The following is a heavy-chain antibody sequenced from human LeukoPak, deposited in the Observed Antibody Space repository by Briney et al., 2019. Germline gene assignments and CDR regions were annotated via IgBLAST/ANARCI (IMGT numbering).Heavy chain of an antibody. CDR2: IYYSGST. V-gene: IGHV4-39*07. D-gene: IGHD3-10*01. CDR3: ARDGRKYYGSGNAFDI. CDR1: GGSINNTNYY. J-gene: IGHJ3*02. Sequence: PSETLSLTCSVSGGSINNTNYYWGWIRQPPGKGLEWIGSIYYSGSTYCSPSLQSRVTIPVDTSKNQFSLKLSSVTAADTAVYYCARDGRKYYGSGNAFDIWGQGTMVTVSS.